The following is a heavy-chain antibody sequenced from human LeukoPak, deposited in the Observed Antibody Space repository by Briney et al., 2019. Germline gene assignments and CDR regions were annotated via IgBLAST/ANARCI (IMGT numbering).Heavy chain of an antibody. CDR1: GFTVSSNY. CDR3: AKGRRDCSGDCYVAFDI. D-gene: IGHD2-21*02. J-gene: IGHJ3*02. Sequence: GGSLRLSCAASGFTVSSNYMSWVRQAPGKGLEWVSVIYSAGSTYYADSVKGRFTISRDNSKNTLFLQMNSLRAEDTAVYYCAKGRRDCSGDCYVAFDIWGQGTMVTVSS. CDR2: IYSAGST. V-gene: IGHV3-53*01.